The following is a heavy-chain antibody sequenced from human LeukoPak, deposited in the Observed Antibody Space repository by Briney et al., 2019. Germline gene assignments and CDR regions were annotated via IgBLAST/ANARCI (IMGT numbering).Heavy chain of an antibody. V-gene: IGHV4-39*01. CDR3: ARANSAHFDY. CDR1: GGSISSSSYY. D-gene: IGHD3-10*01. J-gene: IGHJ4*02. Sequence: PSETLSLTCTVSGGSISSSSYYWGWIRQPPGKGLEWIGSIYYSGSTYYNPSLKSRVTISVDTSKNQFSLKLSSVTAADTAVYYCARANSAHFDYWGQGTLVTVSS. CDR2: IYYSGST.